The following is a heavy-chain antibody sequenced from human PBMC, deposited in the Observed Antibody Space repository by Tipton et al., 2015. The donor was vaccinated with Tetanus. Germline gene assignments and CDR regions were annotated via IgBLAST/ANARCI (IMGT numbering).Heavy chain of an antibody. CDR1: GGSISSIS. V-gene: IGHV4-39*01. J-gene: IGHJ4*02. CDR2: IFYSGST. D-gene: IGHD6-13*01. Sequence: TLSLTCTVSGGSISSISWIRQPPGKGLEWIGNIFYSGSTSYNPSLKSRVTLSVDTSRNQFSLKLTSVTAADTAIYYCAKHGDTSRNYYFDYRGQGALVTVSS. CDR3: AKHGDTSRNYYFDY.